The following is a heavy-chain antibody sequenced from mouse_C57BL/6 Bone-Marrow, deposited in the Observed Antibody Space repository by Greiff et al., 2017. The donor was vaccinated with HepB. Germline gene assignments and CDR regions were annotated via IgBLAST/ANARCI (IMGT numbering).Heavy chain of an antibody. D-gene: IGHD3-2*02. CDR2: IHPNSGST. CDR1: GYTFTSYW. CDR3: AKTAQALWYFDV. V-gene: IGHV1-64*01. J-gene: IGHJ1*03. Sequence: QVQLQQSGAELVKPGASVKLSCKASGYTFTSYWMHWVKQRPGQGLEWIGMIHPNSGSTNYNEKFKSKATLTVDKSSSTAYMQLSSLTSEDSAVYYCAKTAQALWYFDVWGTGTTVTVSA.